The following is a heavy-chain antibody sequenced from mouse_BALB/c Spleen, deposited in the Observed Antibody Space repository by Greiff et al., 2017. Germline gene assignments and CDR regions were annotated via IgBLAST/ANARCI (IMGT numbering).Heavy chain of an antibody. J-gene: IGHJ1*01. V-gene: IGHV2-4-1*01. CDR2: IWSGGST. Sequence: VQLQQSGPGLVQPSQSLSITCTVSGFSLTSYGVHWVRQSPGKGLEWLGVIWSGGSTDYNAAFISRLSISKDNSKSQVFFKMNSLQADDTAIYYCARDYGYDVPYWYFDVWGAGTTVTVSS. CDR1: GFSLTSYG. CDR3: ARDYGYDVPYWYFDV. D-gene: IGHD2-2*01.